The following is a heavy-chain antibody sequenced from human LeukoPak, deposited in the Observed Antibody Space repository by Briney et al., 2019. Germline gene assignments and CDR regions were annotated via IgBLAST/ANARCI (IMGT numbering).Heavy chain of an antibody. CDR3: AKDLHYGSADY. CDR1: GFNLRSYE. J-gene: IGHJ4*02. Sequence: GGSLRLSCAASGFNLRSYEMNWVRQAPGKGLVWVSFINPDGSTTNYADSVKGRFTISRDNAKNALYLQMNSLRAEDTAVYYCAKDLHYGSADYWGQGTLVTVSS. D-gene: IGHD3-10*01. V-gene: IGHV3-74*01. CDR2: INPDGSTT.